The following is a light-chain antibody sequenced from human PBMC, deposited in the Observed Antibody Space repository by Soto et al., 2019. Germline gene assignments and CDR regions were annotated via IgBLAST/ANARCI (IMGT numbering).Light chain of an antibody. J-gene: IGLJ1*01. V-gene: IGLV2-14*01. CDR3: ISYTSSSTL. CDR2: AVT. Sequence: QSALTQPASVSGSPGQSITISCTGTSSDVGGYNYVSWYQQHPGKAPKLMIYAVTDRPSGVSSRFSRSKSGNTASLTISGLQAEDEADYYCISYTSSSTLFGTGTKVTVL. CDR1: SSDVGGYNY.